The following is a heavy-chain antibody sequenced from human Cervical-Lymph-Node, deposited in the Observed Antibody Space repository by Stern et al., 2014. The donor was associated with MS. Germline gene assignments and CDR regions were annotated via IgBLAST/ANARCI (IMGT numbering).Heavy chain of an antibody. CDR3: AKTIRWFDP. J-gene: IGHJ5*02. CDR2: INPKSGDT. Sequence: VQLVESGAEVKKPGASVKVSCKASGYTFTTYFIHWVRQAPGQGLEWMGRINPKSGDTNDAQKLQGRVTMTRDTSINPAYMELTRLKSDDTAVYYCAKTIRWFDPWGQGTLVTVSS. V-gene: IGHV1-2*06. D-gene: IGHD3-9*01. CDR1: GYTFTTYF.